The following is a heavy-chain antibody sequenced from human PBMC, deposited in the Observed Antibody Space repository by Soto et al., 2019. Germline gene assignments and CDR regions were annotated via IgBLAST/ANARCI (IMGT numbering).Heavy chain of an antibody. D-gene: IGHD3-10*01. CDR1: GFTFSSYG. Sequence: GGSLRLSCAASGFTFSSYGMHWVRQAPGKGLEWVAVISYDGSNKYYADSVKGRFTISRDNSKNTLYLQMNSLRAEDTAVYYYAKDPSAVRRPGANAYWGQGTLVTVSS. J-gene: IGHJ4*02. CDR3: AKDPSAVRRPGANAY. V-gene: IGHV3-30*18. CDR2: ISYDGSNK.